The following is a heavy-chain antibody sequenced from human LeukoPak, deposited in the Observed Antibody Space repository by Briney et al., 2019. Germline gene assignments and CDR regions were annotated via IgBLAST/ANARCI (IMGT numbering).Heavy chain of an antibody. CDR2: ISSTGVT. V-gene: IGHV4-4*07. J-gene: IGHJ5*02. CDR1: GGSISSYY. D-gene: IGHD1-26*01. Sequence: PSETLSLTCTVSGGSISSYYWSWIRQPAEKGLEWIGRISSTGVTNYNPSLKSRLTMSVDMSKRQFSLRLSSVTAADTAVYYCAKDLGDGWFDPWGQGTLVTVSS. CDR3: AKDLGDGWFDP.